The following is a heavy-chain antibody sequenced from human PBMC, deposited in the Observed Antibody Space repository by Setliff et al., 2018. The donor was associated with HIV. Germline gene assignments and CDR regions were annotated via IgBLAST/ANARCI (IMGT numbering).Heavy chain of an antibody. CDR3: ALLWPFDY. D-gene: IGHD3-10*01. J-gene: IGHJ4*02. Sequence: ETLSLTCTVSGGSISSGNYMSWVRQAPGKGLEWVANINEDGSEKYYVDSVKGRFTISRDNAENSLSLQMNSLRGEDTAVYYCALLWPFDYWGQGALVTVSS. CDR2: INEDGSEK. CDR1: GGSISSGNY. V-gene: IGHV3-7*03.